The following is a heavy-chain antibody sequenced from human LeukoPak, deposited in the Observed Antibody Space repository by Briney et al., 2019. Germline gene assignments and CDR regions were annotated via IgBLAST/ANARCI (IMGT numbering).Heavy chain of an antibody. V-gene: IGHV4-4*07. D-gene: IGHD2-2*01. J-gene: IGHJ3*02. CDR3: ARLDLGYCSSTSCHQAFDI. CDR1: GDSISSYY. CDR2: IYTSGST. Sequence: PSETLSLTCTVSGDSISSYYWSWIRQPAGKGLEWIGRIYTSGSTNYNPSLKSRVTMSVDTSKNQFSLKLSSVTAADTAVYYCARLDLGYCSSTSCHQAFDIWGQGTMVTVSS.